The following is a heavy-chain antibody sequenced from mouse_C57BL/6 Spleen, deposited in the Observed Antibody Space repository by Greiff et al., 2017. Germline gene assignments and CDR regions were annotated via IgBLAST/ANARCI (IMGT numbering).Heavy chain of an antibody. CDR3: NTVDDGYYPFDY. V-gene: IGHV14-1*01. CDR2: IDPEDGDT. J-gene: IGHJ2*01. Sequence: EVKLQESGAELVRPGASVKLSCTASGFNITGYYMHWVKQRPEQGLEWIGRIDPEDGDTYYAAKFQGKATLTADTSSNTAYLQLSSLTSEDTAVYYCNTVDDGYYPFDYWGQGTTLTVSS. D-gene: IGHD2-3*01. CDR1: GFNITGYY.